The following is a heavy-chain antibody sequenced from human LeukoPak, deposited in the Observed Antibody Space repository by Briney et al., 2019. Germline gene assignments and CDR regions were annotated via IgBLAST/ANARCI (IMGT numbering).Heavy chain of an antibody. D-gene: IGHD3-9*01. CDR2: IYHSGST. J-gene: IGHJ5*02. V-gene: IGHV4-30-2*01. Sequence: SETLSLTCAVSGGSISSGGYSWSWIRQPPGKGLEWIGYIYHSGSTYYNPSLKSRVTISVDRSKNQFSLKLCSVTAADTAVYFCARVNYDILTGQGGWFDPWGQGTLVTVSS. CDR1: GGSISSGGYS. CDR3: ARVNYDILTGQGGWFDP.